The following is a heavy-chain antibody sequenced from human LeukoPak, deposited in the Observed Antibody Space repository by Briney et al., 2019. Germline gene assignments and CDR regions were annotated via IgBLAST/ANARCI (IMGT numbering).Heavy chain of an antibody. J-gene: IGHJ5*02. CDR1: GGSISSGSYY. CDR2: IYTSGST. D-gene: IGHD3-22*01. V-gene: IGHV4-61*02. CDR3: ASGPKAYYDSSGKYNWFDP. Sequence: PSQTLSLTCTVSGGSISSGSYYWSWLRQPAGKGLEWIVRIYTSGSTNYNPSLKSRVTISVDTSKNQFSLKLSTVTAADTAVYYCASGPKAYYDSSGKYNWFDPWGQGTLVTVSS.